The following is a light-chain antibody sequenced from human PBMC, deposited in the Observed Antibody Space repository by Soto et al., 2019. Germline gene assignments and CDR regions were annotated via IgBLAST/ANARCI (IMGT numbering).Light chain of an antibody. V-gene: IGKV1-9*01. CDR1: QDIAIY. J-gene: IGKJ4*01. CDR3: QQLRMHSST. CDR2: AAS. Sequence: DIQLTQSPSSLSASVGDRVTITCRASQDIAIYLAWYQQKPGEAPKLLIYAASTLYGGVPSRFIGSRSGTEVAPTTISLKAEDFGANYSQQLRMHSSTFGVGTKVAIK.